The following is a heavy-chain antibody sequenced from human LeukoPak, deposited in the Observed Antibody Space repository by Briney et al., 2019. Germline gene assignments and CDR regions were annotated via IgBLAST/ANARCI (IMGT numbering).Heavy chain of an antibody. Sequence: ASVKVSCKVSGYTLTQLSMHWVRQAPGKGLEWMGGFDPEDGETIYAQKFQGRVTMTEDTSTDTAYMELSSLRSEDTAVYYCATATYSGSYQYFDYWGQGTLVTVSS. V-gene: IGHV1-24*01. D-gene: IGHD1-26*01. CDR3: ATATYSGSYQYFDY. CDR1: GYTLTQLS. CDR2: FDPEDGET. J-gene: IGHJ4*02.